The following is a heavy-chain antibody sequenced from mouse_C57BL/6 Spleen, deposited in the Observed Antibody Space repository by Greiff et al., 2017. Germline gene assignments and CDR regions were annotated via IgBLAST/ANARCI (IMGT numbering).Heavy chain of an antibody. CDR1: GYTFTSYW. V-gene: IGHV1-55*01. CDR2: IYPGSGST. CDR3: ARQGDGYYDAMDY. J-gene: IGHJ4*01. D-gene: IGHD2-3*01. Sequence: QVHVKQPGAELVKPGASVKMSCKASGYTFTSYWITWVKQRPGQGLEWIGDIYPGSGSTNYNEKFKSTATLTVDTSSSTAYMQLSSLTSEDSAVYYCARQGDGYYDAMDYWGQGTSVTVSS.